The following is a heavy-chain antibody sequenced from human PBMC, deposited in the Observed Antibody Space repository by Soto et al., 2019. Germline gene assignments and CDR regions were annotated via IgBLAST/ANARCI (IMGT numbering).Heavy chain of an antibody. CDR1: GGSISSSSYY. J-gene: IGHJ6*03. V-gene: IGHV4-39*01. CDR3: AGLGGDYTFGGNTSRLYYYMDV. Sequence: SETLSLTCTVSGGSISSSSYYWGWIRQPPGKGLEWIGSIYYSGSTYYNPSLRSRVTITVDTYKYKFSLKLSSVTAADTTVYYCAGLGGDYTFGGNTSRLYYYMDVWGKGTTVTVSS. D-gene: IGHD3-16*01. CDR2: IYYSGST.